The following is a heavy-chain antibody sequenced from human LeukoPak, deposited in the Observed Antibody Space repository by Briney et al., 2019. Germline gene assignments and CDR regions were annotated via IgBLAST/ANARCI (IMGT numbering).Heavy chain of an antibody. J-gene: IGHJ4*02. Sequence: QTGGSLRLSCAASGFTVSRNYLTRVRQAPGKGLEWVSANSGSGGSTYYADSVKGRFTISRDNSKNTLYLQMNSLRAEDTAVYYCAKATLGFGDYGDYWGQGTLVTVSS. V-gene: IGHV3-23*01. D-gene: IGHD3-10*01. CDR3: AKATLGFGDYGDY. CDR1: GFTVSRNY. CDR2: NSGSGGST.